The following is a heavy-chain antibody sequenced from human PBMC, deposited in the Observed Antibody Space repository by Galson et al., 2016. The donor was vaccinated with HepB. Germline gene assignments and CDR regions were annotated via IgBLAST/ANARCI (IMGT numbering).Heavy chain of an antibody. CDR1: GGTFSTIA. D-gene: IGHD6-13*01. CDR3: ARGSSMDYLYFDF. J-gene: IGHJ4*02. CDR2: IIPVFGAP. V-gene: IGHV1-69*13. Sequence: SVKVSCKASGGTFSTIAVSWVRQAPGQGLEWMGGIIPVFGAPKYAQKLQGRVTITADESTSTAYMELSSLRFDDTAVCYCARGSSMDYLYFDFWGQGTLVTVSS.